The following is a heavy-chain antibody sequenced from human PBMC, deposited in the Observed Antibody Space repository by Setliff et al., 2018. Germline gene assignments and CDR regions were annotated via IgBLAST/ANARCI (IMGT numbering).Heavy chain of an antibody. CDR2: LRSDGTTR. CDR1: GFTFSNYE. D-gene: IGHD3-3*02. CDR3: AKENHFWGGYPNYFRLYYLDF. J-gene: IGHJ4*02. Sequence: GGSLRLSCAASGFTFSNYEMHWVRQAPGKGPEWVAFLRSDGTTRYQSDSMKARFTISRDNSKNTLYLQMNSLRPEDAAVYFCAKENHFWGGYPNYFRLYYLDFWGPGTLVTVS. V-gene: IGHV3-30*02.